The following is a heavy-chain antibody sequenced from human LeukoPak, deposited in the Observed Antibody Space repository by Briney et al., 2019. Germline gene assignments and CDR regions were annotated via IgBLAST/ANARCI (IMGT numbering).Heavy chain of an antibody. V-gene: IGHV1-69*13. CDR3: AREVEGIEHYFDY. J-gene: IGHJ4*02. CDR2: TIPVYGTT. D-gene: IGHD6-13*01. Sequence: ASVKVSCKASGGTFSSNAISWVRQAPGQGLEWMGGTIPVYGTTNYAQKFQGRVTITADESTSTAYMELSSLRSEDTAVYYCAREVEGIEHYFDYWGQGTLVTVSS. CDR1: GGTFSSNA.